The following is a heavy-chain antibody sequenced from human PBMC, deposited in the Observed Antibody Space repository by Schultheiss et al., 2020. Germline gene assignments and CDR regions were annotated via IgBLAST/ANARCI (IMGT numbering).Heavy chain of an antibody. CDR3: ARGRYYYDSSGYQKLSSWYFDL. V-gene: IGHV1-69*13. Sequence: SVKVSCKASGGTFSSYAISWVRQAPGQGLEWMGGIIPIFGTANYAQKFQGRVTITADESTSTAYMELSSLRSEDTAVYYCARGRYYYDSSGYQKLSSWYFDLWGRGTLVTGSS. J-gene: IGHJ2*01. CDR2: IIPIFGTA. D-gene: IGHD3-22*01. CDR1: GGTFSSYA.